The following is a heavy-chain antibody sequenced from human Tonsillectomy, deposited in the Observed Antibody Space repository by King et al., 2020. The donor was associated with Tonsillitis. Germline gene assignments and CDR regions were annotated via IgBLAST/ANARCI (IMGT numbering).Heavy chain of an antibody. J-gene: IGHJ6*02. CDR1: GFTFSSYA. Sequence: VQLVESGGGLVQPGGSLRLSCTASGFTFSSYAMSWVRQAPGKGLEWVSGISGSGGITYDADSVKGRFIISRDNSKNTLFLQMNSLRAEDTAEYYCAGRQYGVVRHYGMDVWGRGATVTVSS. D-gene: IGHD3-3*01. CDR2: ISGSGGIT. CDR3: AGRQYGVVRHYGMDV. V-gene: IGHV3-23*04.